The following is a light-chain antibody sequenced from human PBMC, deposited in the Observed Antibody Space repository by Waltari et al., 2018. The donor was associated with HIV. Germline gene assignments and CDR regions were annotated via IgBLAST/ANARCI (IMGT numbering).Light chain of an antibody. CDR2: GAS. V-gene: IGKV1-39*01. CDR1: QIISSY. Sequence: DIQMTQSPSSLSASVGDRVTITCRASQIISSYFNWYQQKPGKAPKLLIYGASSLQSGVPSRFSGSGSATDFTLTISSLQPEDFASYYCQQSYSTPHTFGGGTKVEIK. J-gene: IGKJ4*01. CDR3: QQSYSTPHT.